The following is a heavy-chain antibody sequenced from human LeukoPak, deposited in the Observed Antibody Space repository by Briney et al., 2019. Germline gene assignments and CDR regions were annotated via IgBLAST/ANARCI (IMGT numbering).Heavy chain of an antibody. J-gene: IGHJ6*03. CDR2: MNPNSGNT. V-gene: IGHV1-8*01. Sequence: GASVKVSCKASGYTFTSYDINWVRQATGQGLEWMGWMNPNSGNTGYAQKFQGRVTMTRNTSISTAYMELSSLRSEDMAVYYCARGQLVSGYMDVWGKGTTVTVSS. D-gene: IGHD6-13*01. CDR3: ARGQLVSGYMDV. CDR1: GYTFTSYD.